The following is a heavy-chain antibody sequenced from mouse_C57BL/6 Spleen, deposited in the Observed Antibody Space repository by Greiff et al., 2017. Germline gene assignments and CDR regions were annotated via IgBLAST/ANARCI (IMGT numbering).Heavy chain of an antibody. V-gene: IGHV1-7*01. CDR3: ARLEDYDYGNYFDY. Sequence: QVQLKQSGAALAKPGASVKLSCKASGYTFTCYWMHWVNQRPGPGLEWIGYINPSHGYTKYNQKVQDKATFTADKSASTAYMQLSSLRYEDSAVYDCARLEDYDYGNYFDYWGQGTTLTVSS. CDR2: INPSHGYT. D-gene: IGHD2-4*01. J-gene: IGHJ2*01. CDR1: GYTFTCYW.